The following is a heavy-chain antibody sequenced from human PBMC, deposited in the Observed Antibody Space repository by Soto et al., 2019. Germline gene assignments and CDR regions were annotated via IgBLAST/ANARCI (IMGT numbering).Heavy chain of an antibody. CDR3: AKAPPYYYGMDV. CDR1: GFTFSSYG. J-gene: IGHJ6*02. V-gene: IGHV3-30*18. Sequence: QVQLVESGGGVVQPGRSLRLSCAASGFTFSSYGMHWVRQAPGKGLEWVAVISYDGSNKYYADSVKGRFTISRDNSKNTLYLQMNSLRAEDTAVYYCAKAPPYYYGMDVWAKGPRSPSP. CDR2: ISYDGSNK.